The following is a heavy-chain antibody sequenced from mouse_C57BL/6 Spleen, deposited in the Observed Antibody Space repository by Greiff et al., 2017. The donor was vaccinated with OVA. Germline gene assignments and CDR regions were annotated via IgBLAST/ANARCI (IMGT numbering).Heavy chain of an antibody. CDR2: IYPGSGST. CDR3: ERTAFYYGSSHWYFDV. V-gene: IGHV1-55*01. Sequence: QVQLQQPGAELVKPGASVKMSCKASGYTFTSYWITWVKQRPGQGLEWIGDIYPGSGSTNYNEKFKSKATLTVDTSSSTAYMQLNSLTSKDCAVYYCERTAFYYGSSHWYFDVWGTGTTVTVSS. D-gene: IGHD1-1*01. CDR1: GYTFTSYW. J-gene: IGHJ1*03.